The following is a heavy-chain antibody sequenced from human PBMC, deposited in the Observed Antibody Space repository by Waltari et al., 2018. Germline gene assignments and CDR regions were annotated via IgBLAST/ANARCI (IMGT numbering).Heavy chain of an antibody. CDR1: GYSFTSYW. Sequence: EVQLVQSGAEVKKPGESLKISCKCSGYSFTSYWIAWVHPMPGKGLEWMGIIYPGDSDTRYSPSFQGQVTISADKSISTAYLQWSSLKASDTAMYYCARSSYSSSYYYYGMDVWGQGTTVTVSS. CDR3: ARSSYSSSYYYYGMDV. CDR2: IYPGDSDT. D-gene: IGHD6-6*01. J-gene: IGHJ6*02. V-gene: IGHV5-51*07.